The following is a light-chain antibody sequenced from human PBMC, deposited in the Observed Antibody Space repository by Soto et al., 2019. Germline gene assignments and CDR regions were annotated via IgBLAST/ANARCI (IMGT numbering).Light chain of an antibody. Sequence: QAVLTQPPSASETPGQRVTISCSGSSTNVGSYSVNWYQQLPGTAPKLLIYNIDQRPSGVPYRFSGSKSGTSASLAISGLQSEDEADYYCAAWDDSLNAVLFGGGTKLTVL. V-gene: IGLV1-44*01. CDR2: NID. J-gene: IGLJ2*01. CDR3: AAWDDSLNAVL. CDR1: STNVGSYS.